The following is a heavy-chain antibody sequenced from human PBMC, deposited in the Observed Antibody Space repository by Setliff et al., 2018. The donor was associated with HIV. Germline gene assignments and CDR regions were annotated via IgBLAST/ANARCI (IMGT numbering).Heavy chain of an antibody. CDR2: IRNDASNT. CDR3: AKTQGWHLINY. Sequence: LRLSCEASGFTFSDYGMHWVRQAPGKGLEWVTFIRNDASNTYYADSVKGRFTISRDSSKNTLYLQMVSLRTEDTAVYYCAKTQGWHLINYWGPGTLVTVSS. CDR1: GFTFSDYG. J-gene: IGHJ4*02. D-gene: IGHD6-19*01. V-gene: IGHV3-30*02.